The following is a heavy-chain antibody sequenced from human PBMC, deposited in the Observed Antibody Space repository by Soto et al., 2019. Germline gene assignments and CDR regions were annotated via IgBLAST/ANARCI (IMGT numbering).Heavy chain of an antibody. J-gene: IGHJ4*02. CDR2: ISSSSSVT. CDR3: AKGDSSSWSDLQFDD. CDR1: GFILSDCA. D-gene: IGHD6-13*01. V-gene: IGHV3-48*01. Sequence: GGSLRLSCATSGFILSDCAMNWVRQAPGKGLEWVSYISSSSSVTDYADSVKGRFTISRDNAENTLYLQMNSLRAEDTAVYYCAKGDSSSWSDLQFDDWGQGTLVTVAS.